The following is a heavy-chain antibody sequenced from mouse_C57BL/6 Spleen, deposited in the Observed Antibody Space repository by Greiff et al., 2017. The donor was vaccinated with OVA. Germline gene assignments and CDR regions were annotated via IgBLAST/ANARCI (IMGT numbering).Heavy chain of an antibody. V-gene: IGHV1-64*01. J-gene: IGHJ3*01. CDR3: ARGGYDYDGFAY. CDR2: IHPNSGST. D-gene: IGHD2-4*01. CDR1: GYTFTSYW. Sequence: QVQLQQPGAELVKPGASVTLSCKASGYTFTSYWLHWVKQRPGQGLEWIGMIHPNSGSTNYNEKFKSMATLTVDKSSSTAYMQLSSLTTEDSAVYYCARGGYDYDGFAYWGQGTLVTVSA.